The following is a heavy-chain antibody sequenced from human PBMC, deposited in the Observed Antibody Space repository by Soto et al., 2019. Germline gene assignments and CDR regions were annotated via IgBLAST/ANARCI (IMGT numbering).Heavy chain of an antibody. V-gene: IGHV4-61*01. CDR1: DDSINSDKCY. CDR2: IYYSGST. J-gene: IGHJ5*02. CDR3: ARAEQWLAQGWFDP. D-gene: IGHD6-19*01. Sequence: SETLSLTCSVSDDSINSDKCYWGWIRQPPGKGLEWIGYIYYSGSTNYNPSLKSRVTISVDTSKNQFSLKLSSVTAADTAVYYCARAEQWLAQGWFDPWGQGTLVTVSS.